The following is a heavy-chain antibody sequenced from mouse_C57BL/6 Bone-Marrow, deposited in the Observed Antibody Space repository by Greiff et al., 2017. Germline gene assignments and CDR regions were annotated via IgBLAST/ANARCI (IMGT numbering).Heavy chain of an antibody. CDR1: GYSFTSYY. V-gene: IGHV1-66*01. CDR2: IYPGSGNT. CDR3: ASPGGYGLYFDY. Sequence: QVQLQQSGPELVKPGASVKISCKASGYSFTSYYIHWVKQRPGQGLEWIGWIYPGSGNTKYNEKFKGKATLTADTSSSTAYMQLSSLTSEDSAVYSFASPGGYGLYFDYWGQGTTRTVSS. D-gene: IGHD1-1*02. J-gene: IGHJ2*01.